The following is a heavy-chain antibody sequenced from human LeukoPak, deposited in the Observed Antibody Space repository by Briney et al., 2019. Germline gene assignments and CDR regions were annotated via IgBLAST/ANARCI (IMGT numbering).Heavy chain of an antibody. V-gene: IGHV4-61*02. D-gene: IGHD5-24*01. J-gene: IGHJ4*02. CDR3: ARHQGWLQWEY. Sequence: SETLSLTCTVSGGSISSSSYYWSWIRQSAGKGLEWIGRIYATETDFNPSLKSRLTMSIDTSKNQFSLKLRSVTAADTGVYYCARHQGWLQWEYWGQGTLVTVSS. CDR2: IYATET. CDR1: GGSISSSSYY.